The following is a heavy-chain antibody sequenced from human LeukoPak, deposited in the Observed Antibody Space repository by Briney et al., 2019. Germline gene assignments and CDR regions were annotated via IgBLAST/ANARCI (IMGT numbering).Heavy chain of an antibody. CDR2: IYHSGST. V-gene: IGHV4-59*12. Sequence: SETLSLTCTVSGGSISSYYWSWIRQPPGKGLEWIGYIYHSGSTYYNPSLKSRVTISVDRSKNQFSLKLSSVTAADTAVYYCARVTHYYDSSGYWDAFDIWGQGTMVTVSS. CDR3: ARVTHYYDSSGYWDAFDI. CDR1: GGSISSYY. D-gene: IGHD3-22*01. J-gene: IGHJ3*02.